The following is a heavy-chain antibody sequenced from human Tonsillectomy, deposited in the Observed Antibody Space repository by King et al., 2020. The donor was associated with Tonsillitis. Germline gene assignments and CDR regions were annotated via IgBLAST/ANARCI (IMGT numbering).Heavy chain of an antibody. CDR2: IIPIFGRP. Sequence: VQLVQSGAEVKKPGSSVKLSCKASGGTFSSYAIHWVRQAPGQGLEWMGGIIPIFGRPNYAQKFQGRVSITADESTSTAYMELSSLRSEDTAVYYCARVYGVPGCSGYLYYWGQGTLVTVSS. J-gene: IGHJ4*02. V-gene: IGHV1-69*01. CDR3: ARVYGVPGCSGYLYY. D-gene: IGHD3-22*01. CDR1: GGTFSSYA.